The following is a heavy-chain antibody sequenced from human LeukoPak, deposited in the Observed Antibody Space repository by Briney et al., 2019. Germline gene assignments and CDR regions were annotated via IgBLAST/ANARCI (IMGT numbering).Heavy chain of an antibody. V-gene: IGHV1-58*02. J-gene: IGHJ4*02. CDR3: ARDRSYYDSSGLDY. CDR1: GFTFIRSV. Sequence: SVKVSCKASGFTFIRSVMHWVRQARGQRLEWIGWLVVGSGSTNYAQKFQERVTIARDMSTSTAYMELSSLRSEDTAVYYCARDRSYYDSSGLDYWGQGTLVTVSS. CDR2: LVVGSGST. D-gene: IGHD3-22*01.